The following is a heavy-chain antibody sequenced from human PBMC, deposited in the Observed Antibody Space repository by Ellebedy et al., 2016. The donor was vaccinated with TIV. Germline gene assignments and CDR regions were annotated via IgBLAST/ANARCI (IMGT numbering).Heavy chain of an antibody. V-gene: IGHV3-74*01. D-gene: IGHD2-8*02. J-gene: IGHJ3*02. Sequence: PGGSLRLSCAASGFIFSGYWMHWVRQAPGKGLVWVSRINSDGSDTAYADSVRGRFTISRDNAKNTLYLQMNSLRAEDTAVYYCAAVQYWEAVFDMWGQGTIVTVSS. CDR3: AAVQYWEAVFDM. CDR2: INSDGSDT. CDR1: GFIFSGYW.